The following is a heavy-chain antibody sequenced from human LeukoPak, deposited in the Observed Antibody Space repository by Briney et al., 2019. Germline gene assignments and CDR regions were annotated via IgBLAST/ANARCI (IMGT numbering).Heavy chain of an antibody. CDR2: IYYSRST. CDR3: ARDSVPHCSSTSCYRNDAFDI. Sequence: SETLSLTCTVSGGSVSSGSYYWSWIRQPPGKGLEWIGHIYYSRSTNYNSSLKSRFTISVDTSKNQFSLKLSPVTAADTAVYYCARDSVPHCSSTSCYRNDAFDIWGQGTMVTISS. J-gene: IGHJ3*02. V-gene: IGHV4-61*01. CDR1: GGSVSSGSYY. D-gene: IGHD2-2*02.